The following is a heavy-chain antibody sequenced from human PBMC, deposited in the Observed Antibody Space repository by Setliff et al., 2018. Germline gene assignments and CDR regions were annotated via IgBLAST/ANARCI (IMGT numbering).Heavy chain of an antibody. J-gene: IGHJ4*02. CDR3: ARRYNFWSGYFDY. CDR1: GGPISSSSYY. V-gene: IGHV4-39*01. D-gene: IGHD3-3*01. CDR2: IYYSGIT. Sequence: SETLSLTCTVSGGPISSSSYYWGWIRQPPGKGLEWIGSIYYSGITYYNPSLKSRVTISVDTSKNQFSLKLSSVTAADTAVYYCARRYNFWSGYFDYWGQGTLVTVSS.